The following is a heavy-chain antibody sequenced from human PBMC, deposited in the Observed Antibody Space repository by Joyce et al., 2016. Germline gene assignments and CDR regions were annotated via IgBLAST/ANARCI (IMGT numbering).Heavy chain of an antibody. CDR3: ARGGTSSDHYFFYTLDV. CDR2: IIPFFGAA. Sequence: QVLLVQSGATVKRPGSSLRVSCKSSGGAFSNFTVNWVRRGPGQRLEWMGGIIPFFGAAKYAEHFQGRVTLTADLSTRTAYMELSSLTSADTAVYYCARGGTSSDHYFFYTLDVWGPGTTVIVSS. CDR1: GGAFSNFT. J-gene: IGHJ6*02. V-gene: IGHV1-69*12. D-gene: IGHD1-14*01.